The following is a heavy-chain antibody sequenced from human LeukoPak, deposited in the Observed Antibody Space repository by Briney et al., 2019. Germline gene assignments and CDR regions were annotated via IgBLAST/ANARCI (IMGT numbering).Heavy chain of an antibody. V-gene: IGHV1-18*01. Sequence: ASVKVCCKASGYTFTSYGISWVRQAPGQGLEWMGWISAYNGNTNYAQKLQGRVTMTTDTSTSTAYMELRSLRSDDTAVYYCARYMTTVTTGWFDPWGQGTLVTVSS. D-gene: IGHD4-17*01. J-gene: IGHJ5*02. CDR2: ISAYNGNT. CDR3: ARYMTTVTTGWFDP. CDR1: GYTFTSYG.